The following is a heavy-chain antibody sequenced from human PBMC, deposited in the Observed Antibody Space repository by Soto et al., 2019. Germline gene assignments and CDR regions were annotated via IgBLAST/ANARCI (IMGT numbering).Heavy chain of an antibody. V-gene: IGHV4-31*03. CDR1: GGSISSGGYY. CDR3: ARGPGITMVRGVGYYYGMDV. Sequence: NPSETLSLTCTVSGGSISSGGYYWSWIRQHPGKGLEWIGYIYYSGSTYYNPSLKSRVTISVDTSKNQFSLKLSSVTAADTAVYYCARGPGITMVRGVGYYYGMDVWGQGTTVTVSS. CDR2: IYYSGST. D-gene: IGHD3-10*01. J-gene: IGHJ6*02.